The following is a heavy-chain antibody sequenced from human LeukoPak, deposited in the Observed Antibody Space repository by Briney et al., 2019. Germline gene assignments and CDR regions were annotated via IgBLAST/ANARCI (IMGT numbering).Heavy chain of an antibody. Sequence: SETLSLTCAVYGGSFSGYYWSWIRQPPGKGLEWIGEINHSGSTNYNPSLKSRVTISVDTSKNQFSLKLSSVTAADTAVYYCARVKPRILPARTTGGPYYFDYWGQGTLVTVSS. J-gene: IGHJ4*02. D-gene: IGHD1-7*01. CDR3: ARVKPRILPARTTGGPYYFDY. V-gene: IGHV4-34*01. CDR2: INHSGST. CDR1: GGSFSGYY.